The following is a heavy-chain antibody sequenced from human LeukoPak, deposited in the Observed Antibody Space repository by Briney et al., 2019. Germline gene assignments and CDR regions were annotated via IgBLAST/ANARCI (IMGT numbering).Heavy chain of an antibody. V-gene: IGHV4-39*01. J-gene: IGHJ6*02. CDR2: IYYDGST. CDR1: GDSVSSSFYY. D-gene: IGHD2-2*01. CDR3: ARQEIVVVPAARVYYYGMDV. Sequence: SETLSLTCTVSGDSVSSSFYYWGWIRQPPGKGLEWIGNIYYDGSTYYNPSLQSRVTISVDTSKNQFSLKLSSVTAADTAVYYCARQEIVVVPAARVYYYGMDVWGQGTTVTVSS.